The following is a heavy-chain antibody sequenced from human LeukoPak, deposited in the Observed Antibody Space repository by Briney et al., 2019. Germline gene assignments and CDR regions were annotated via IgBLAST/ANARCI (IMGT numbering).Heavy chain of an antibody. CDR1: GYTFTCYY. Sequence: ASVKVSCKASGYTFTCYYMHWVRQAPGQGLEWMGWINPNSGGTNYAQKFQGRVTLTRDTSISTAYMELSRLRSDDTAVYYCARGGSYSVGDAFDIWGQGTMVTVSS. V-gene: IGHV1-2*02. CDR2: INPNSGGT. D-gene: IGHD1-26*01. CDR3: ARGGSYSVGDAFDI. J-gene: IGHJ3*02.